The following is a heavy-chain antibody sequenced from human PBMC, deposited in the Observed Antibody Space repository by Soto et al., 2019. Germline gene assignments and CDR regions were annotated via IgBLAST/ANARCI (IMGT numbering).Heavy chain of an antibody. J-gene: IGHJ3*02. D-gene: IGHD3-10*01. Sequence: GGSLRLSCAASGFTFSSYAMSWVRQAPGKGLEWVSAIGGSGGSTYYAGSVKGRFTISRDNSKNTLYLQMNSLRAEDTAVYYCAKDPAGSWFGDAFDIWGQGTMVTVSS. V-gene: IGHV3-23*01. CDR1: GFTFSSYA. CDR3: AKDPAGSWFGDAFDI. CDR2: IGGSGGST.